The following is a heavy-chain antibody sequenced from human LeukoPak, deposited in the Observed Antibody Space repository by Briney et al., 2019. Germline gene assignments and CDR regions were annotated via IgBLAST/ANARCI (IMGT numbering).Heavy chain of an antibody. CDR2: IHYSGST. Sequence: SETLSLTCTVSGDSISSNSYYWGWIRQPPGKGLEWIGNIHYSGSTYYNPSLKSRVTISVDTSKNQFSLKLSSVTAADTAVYYCARVRYSSSPPYSYYYYMDVWVKGTTVTVSS. CDR3: ARVRYSSSPPYSYYYYMDV. D-gene: IGHD6-6*01. CDR1: GDSISSNSYY. V-gene: IGHV4-39*01. J-gene: IGHJ6*03.